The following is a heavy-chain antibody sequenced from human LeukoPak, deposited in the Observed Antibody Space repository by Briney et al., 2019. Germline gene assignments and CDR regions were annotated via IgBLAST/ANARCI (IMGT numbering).Heavy chain of an antibody. D-gene: IGHD2-21*01. Sequence: LSLTCAVSGGSISSGGYSWSWIRQPPGKGLEWIGYIYHSGSTYYNPSLKSRVTISVDRSKNQFSLKLSSVTAADTAVYYCARVVIRGSSPRAFDIWGQGTMVTVSS. CDR2: IYHSGST. CDR3: ARVVIRGSSPRAFDI. CDR1: GGSISSGGYS. V-gene: IGHV4-30-2*01. J-gene: IGHJ3*02.